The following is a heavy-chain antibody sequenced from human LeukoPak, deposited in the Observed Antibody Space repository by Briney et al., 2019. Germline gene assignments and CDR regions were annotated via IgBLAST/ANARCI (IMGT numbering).Heavy chain of an antibody. D-gene: IGHD2-2*01. V-gene: IGHV3-53*01. CDR2: IYSGGST. CDR3: ARGPIDKVVPGTFFGH. CDR1: GFTVSSTY. J-gene: IGHJ4*02. Sequence: PGGSLRLSCTSSGFTVSSTYISWFGRAPGGGREWVQVIYSGGSTDYADSVKDRFTISRDASTNTVFLQMNSLRVEDTALYHCARGPIDKVVPGTFFGHWGQGTLVTVSS.